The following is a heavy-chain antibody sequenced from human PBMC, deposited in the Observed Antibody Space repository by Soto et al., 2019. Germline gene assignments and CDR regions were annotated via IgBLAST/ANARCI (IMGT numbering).Heavy chain of an antibody. CDR1: GFTVSSKY. V-gene: IGHV3-53*01. J-gene: IGHJ1*01. CDR3: ARDRVESGYPEYFQH. CDR2: IYSGGST. Sequence: EVQLVESGGGLIQPGRSLGLSCAASGFTVSSKYMSWVRQAPGKGLEWVSVIYSGGSTYYADSVKGRFTISRDNSKNTLHLQMNSLRAEDTAVYYCARDRVESGYPEYFQHWGQGTLVTVSS. D-gene: IGHD3-22*01.